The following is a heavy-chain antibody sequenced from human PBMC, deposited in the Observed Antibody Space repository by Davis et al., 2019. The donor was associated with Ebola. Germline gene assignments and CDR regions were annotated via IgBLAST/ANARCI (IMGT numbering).Heavy chain of an antibody. J-gene: IGHJ4*02. CDR3: ARATRAVDY. D-gene: IGHD1-26*01. CDR2: IYSGGST. CDR1: GFTVSSNY. Sequence: GESLKISCAASGFTVSSNYMSWVRQAPGKGLEWVSVIYSGGSTYYADSVKGRFTISRDNSKNTLYLQMNSLRAEDTAVYYCARATRAVDYWGQGTLVTVSS. V-gene: IGHV3-66*01.